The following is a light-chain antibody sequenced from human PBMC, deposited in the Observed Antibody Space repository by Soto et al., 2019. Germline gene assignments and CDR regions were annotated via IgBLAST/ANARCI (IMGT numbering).Light chain of an antibody. CDR3: GTWDDSLSAGV. V-gene: IGLV1-51*01. J-gene: IGLJ2*01. CDR1: SSNIGNRY. Sequence: QSVLTQPPSVSAAPGQKVTISCSGSSSNIGNRYVSWYQHLPGTAPKLLIYDNDKRPLGIPDRFSGSKSGTSATLGITGLQTGDEADYYCGTWDDSLSAGVFGGGTKLTVL. CDR2: DND.